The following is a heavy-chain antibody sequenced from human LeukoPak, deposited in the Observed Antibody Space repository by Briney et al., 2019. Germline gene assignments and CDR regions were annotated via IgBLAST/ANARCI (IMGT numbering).Heavy chain of an antibody. CDR1: GFTFSSYA. D-gene: IGHD3-22*01. V-gene: IGHV3-64*01. CDR3: ARQYYYDSSGYYYYMDV. CDR2: ISSNGGST. Sequence: PGGSLRLSCAASGFTFSSYAMHWVRQAPGKGLEYVSAISSNGGSTYYANSVKGRFTISRDNSKNTLYLQMGSLRSDDTAVYYCARQYYYDSSGYYYYMDVWGKGTTVTISS. J-gene: IGHJ6*03.